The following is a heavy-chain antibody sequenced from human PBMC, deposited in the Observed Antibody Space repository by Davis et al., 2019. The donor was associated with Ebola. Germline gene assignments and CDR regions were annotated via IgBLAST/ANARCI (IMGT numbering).Heavy chain of an antibody. V-gene: IGHV3-21*01. Sequence: GESLKISCAASGFTFSSYAMSWNRQAPGKGLEWVSSISSSSSYIYYADSVKGRFTISRDNAKNSLYLQMNSLRAEDTAVYYCARVFSQYYYDSSGYYTHDAFDIWGQGTMVTVSS. D-gene: IGHD3-22*01. CDR2: ISSSSSYI. J-gene: IGHJ3*02. CDR3: ARVFSQYYYDSSGYYTHDAFDI. CDR1: GFTFSSYA.